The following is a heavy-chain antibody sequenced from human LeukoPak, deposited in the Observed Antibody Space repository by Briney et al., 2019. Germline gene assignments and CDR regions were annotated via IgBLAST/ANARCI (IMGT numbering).Heavy chain of an antibody. J-gene: IGHJ6*03. CDR2: INPNSGGT. V-gene: IGHV1-2*02. Sequence: ASVKVSCKASGYTFTGYYMHWVRQAPGQGLEWMGWINPNSGGTNYAQKFQGRVTMTRDTSISTAYMELSRLRSDDTAVNYCARVYYDSSGWGVGYYYYYMDVWGKGTTVTVSS. CDR1: GYTFTGYY. CDR3: ARVYYDSSGWGVGYYYYYMDV. D-gene: IGHD3-22*01.